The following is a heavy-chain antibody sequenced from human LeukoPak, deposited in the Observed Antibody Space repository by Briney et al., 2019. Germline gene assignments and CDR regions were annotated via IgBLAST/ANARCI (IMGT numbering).Heavy chain of an antibody. V-gene: IGHV3-30*04. Sequence: GGSLRLSCAASGFTFSSYAMHWVRQAPGKGLEWVAVISYDGSNKYYADSVKGRFTISRDNSKNTLYLQMNSLRAEDTAVYYCASLELIGEKRGAFHTWGQGTMVTVSS. CDR3: ASLELIGEKRGAFHT. CDR1: GFTFSSYA. CDR2: ISYDGSNK. D-gene: IGHD1-26*01. J-gene: IGHJ3*02.